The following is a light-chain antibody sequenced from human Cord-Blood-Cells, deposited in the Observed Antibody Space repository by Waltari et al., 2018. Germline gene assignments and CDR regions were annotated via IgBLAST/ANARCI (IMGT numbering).Light chain of an antibody. Sequence: QSVLTQPPSASGTPGQRVTISCSGSSSNIGSNYVYWYQQLPGTAPKLLIYRNNQRPSGVADRFSGSKSGTAASLAISGLLSEDEADYYCAAWDDSLSGRVFGGGTKLTVL. CDR2: RNN. CDR1: SSNIGSNY. J-gene: IGLJ3*02. V-gene: IGLV1-47*01. CDR3: AAWDDSLSGRV.